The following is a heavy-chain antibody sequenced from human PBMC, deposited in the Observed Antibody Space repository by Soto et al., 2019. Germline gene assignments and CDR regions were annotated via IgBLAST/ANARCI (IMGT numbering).Heavy chain of an antibody. D-gene: IGHD2-21*02. Sequence: QVQLMQSGAEVKKPGASVKVSCKASGDTFTDYYIHWVRQAPGQGLEWMGTVNPSGGHTTYAQHFLGRVTMTRDTSTSTLYVELTSLTSDDTARYYCARGGHVGVVTAALDYWGQGTLVTVSS. J-gene: IGHJ4*02. CDR2: VNPSGGHT. CDR3: ARGGHVGVVTAALDY. CDR1: GDTFTDYY. V-gene: IGHV1-46*01.